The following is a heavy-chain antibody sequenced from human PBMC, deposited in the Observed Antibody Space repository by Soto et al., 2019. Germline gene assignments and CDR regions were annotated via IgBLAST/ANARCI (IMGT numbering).Heavy chain of an antibody. D-gene: IGHD2-21*01. CDR2: ISGSGGSA. Sequence: PGGSLRLSCAASGFTFSIYAMTWARQGPGKGLEWVSAISGSGGSAYYADSVKGRFTISRDNSKNTLYLQMNNLRADDAGVYYCVKDPYTGVLVLVAIGFDPWVPETLVTVSS. J-gene: IGHJ5*02. CDR1: GFTFSIYA. V-gene: IGHV3-23*01. CDR3: VKDPYTGVLVLVAIGFDP.